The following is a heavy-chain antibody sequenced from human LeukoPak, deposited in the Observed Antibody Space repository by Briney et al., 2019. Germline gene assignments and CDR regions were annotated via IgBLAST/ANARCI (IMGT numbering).Heavy chain of an antibody. CDR3: ASHNYYDSSGYFDY. J-gene: IGHJ4*02. D-gene: IGHD3-22*01. V-gene: IGHV4-59*10. Sequence: SETLSLTCAVYGGSFSGYYWSWIRQPAGKGLEWIGRIYTSGSTNYNPSLKSRVTISVDTSKNQFSLKLSSVTAADTAVYYCASHNYYDSSGYFDYWGQGTLVTVSS. CDR1: GGSFSGYY. CDR2: IYTSGST.